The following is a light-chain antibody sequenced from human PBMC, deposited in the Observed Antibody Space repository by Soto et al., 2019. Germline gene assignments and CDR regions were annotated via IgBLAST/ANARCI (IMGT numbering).Light chain of an antibody. J-gene: IGLJ1*01. Sequence: QSALTQPPSASGSLGQSVTISCTGTSSDIGYFNYVSWYQQHPGKAPRLIIYEVTQRPSGVPDRFSGSKSGNLASLTVSGLQAEDEADYYCSSYAATNELFVFGTGTKLTVL. CDR2: EVT. CDR3: SSYAATNELFV. V-gene: IGLV2-8*01. CDR1: SSDIGYFNY.